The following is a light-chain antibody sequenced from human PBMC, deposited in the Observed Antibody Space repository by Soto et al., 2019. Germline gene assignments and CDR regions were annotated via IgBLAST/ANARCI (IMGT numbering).Light chain of an antibody. Sequence: DIQMTQSPSTLSASVGDRVTITCRASQTISTWLAWYQQKPGKAPKLLIYKASSLEGGVPSRFSCSGSGTEFNITISSLQPDDFATYYCQQYNTYPLTFGGGTTVDIK. CDR3: QQYNTYPLT. V-gene: IGKV1-5*03. CDR1: QTISTW. J-gene: IGKJ4*01. CDR2: KAS.